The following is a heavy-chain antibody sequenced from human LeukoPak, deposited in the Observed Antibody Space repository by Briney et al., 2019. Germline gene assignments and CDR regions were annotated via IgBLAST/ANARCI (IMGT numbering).Heavy chain of an antibody. Sequence: PGGSLRLSCAASGFTFSSYVMHWVRQAPGKGLEWVAAMLPDGSENFYGDSVKGRCTISRDNSKNTVDLQIYSLTTEDTAVYFCATERGRVTAFDYWGQGTLVTVSS. CDR3: ATERGRVTAFDY. CDR2: MLPDGSEN. V-gene: IGHV3-30-3*01. J-gene: IGHJ4*02. CDR1: GFTFSSYV. D-gene: IGHD2-21*02.